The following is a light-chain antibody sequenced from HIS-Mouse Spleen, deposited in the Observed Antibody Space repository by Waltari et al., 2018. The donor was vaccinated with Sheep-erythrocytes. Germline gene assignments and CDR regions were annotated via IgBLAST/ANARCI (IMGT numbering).Light chain of an antibody. CDR2: DVS. CDR1: SSDVGGYNY. J-gene: IGLJ3*02. Sequence: QSALTQPRSVSGSPGQSVTISCTGTSSDVGGYNYVSWYQQHPGKAPKLMIYDVSKRPEGVPERVSGSKSGNTASLTIAGLQAEDEADYYCAAWDDSLSGPVFGGGTKLTVL. CDR3: AAWDDSLSGPV. V-gene: IGLV2-11*01.